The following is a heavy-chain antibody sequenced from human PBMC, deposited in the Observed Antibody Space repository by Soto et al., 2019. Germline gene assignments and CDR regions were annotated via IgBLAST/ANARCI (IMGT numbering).Heavy chain of an antibody. V-gene: IGHV4-39*01. J-gene: IGHJ5*02. D-gene: IGHD4-17*01. CDR1: GGSISSSSYY. CDR2: IYYSGST. Sequence: QLQLQESGPGLVKPSETLSLTCTVSGGSISSSSYYWGWIRQPPGKGLEWIGSIYYSGSTYYNPSLKSRVTISVDTSKNQFSLKLSSVTAADTAVYYCARHAPPTGDYGRYNWFDPWGQGTLVTVSS. CDR3: ARHAPPTGDYGRYNWFDP.